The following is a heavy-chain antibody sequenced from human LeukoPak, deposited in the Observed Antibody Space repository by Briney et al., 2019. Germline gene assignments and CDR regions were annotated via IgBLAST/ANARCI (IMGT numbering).Heavy chain of an antibody. J-gene: IGHJ5*02. CDR1: GFTFSSYG. D-gene: IGHD6-13*01. V-gene: IGHV3-30*02. Sequence: GGSLRLSCAASGFTFSSYGMHWVRQAPGKGLEWVAFIRYDGSNKYYADSVKGRFTISRDNSKNTLYLQMNSLRAEDTAVYYCAKDIPGSSHPNWFDPWGQGTLVTVSS. CDR2: IRYDGSNK. CDR3: AKDIPGSSHPNWFDP.